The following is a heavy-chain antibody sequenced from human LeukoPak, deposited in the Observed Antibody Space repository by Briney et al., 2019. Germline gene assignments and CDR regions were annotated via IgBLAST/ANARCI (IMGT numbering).Heavy chain of an antibody. Sequence: PSQTLSLTCTVSGGSVSSGSYYWSWIRQPPGKGLEWIGYIYYSGSTNYSPSLKSRVTISVDTSKNQFSLKLSSVTAADTAVYYCARACRNGFGCGDYWGQGTLVTVSS. CDR1: GGSVSSGSYY. CDR2: IYYSGST. D-gene: IGHD1-1*01. V-gene: IGHV4-61*01. CDR3: ARACRNGFGCGDY. J-gene: IGHJ4*02.